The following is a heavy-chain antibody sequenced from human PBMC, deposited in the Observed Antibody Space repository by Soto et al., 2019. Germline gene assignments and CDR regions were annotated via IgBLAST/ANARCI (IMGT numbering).Heavy chain of an antibody. V-gene: IGHV3-21*01. CDR1: GFTFSSYS. Sequence: EVQLVESGGGLVKPGGSLRLSCAASGFTFSSYSMNWVRQAPGKGLEWVSSISSSSSYIYYADSVKGRFTISRDNAKNSIYLQMTSLRAEVPAVYYCAFLTYYDILAGYYTPLIDDGMDVWGQGTTVTVSS. CDR3: AFLTYYDILAGYYTPLIDDGMDV. D-gene: IGHD3-9*01. CDR2: ISSSSSYI. J-gene: IGHJ6*02.